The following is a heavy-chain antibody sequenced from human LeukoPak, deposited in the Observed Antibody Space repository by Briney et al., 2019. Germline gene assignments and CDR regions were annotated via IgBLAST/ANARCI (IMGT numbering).Heavy chain of an antibody. Sequence: GGSLRLSCAASGFTFSDHYMDWVRQAPGKGLEWLGRTRDKGSGFTTEYAASVKGRFVISRDDSKNSLFLQMNSLRSEDTAVYYCARAYSTTWSSHHLDSWGQGTLVIVSS. V-gene: IGHV3-72*01. J-gene: IGHJ4*02. CDR1: GFTFSDHY. D-gene: IGHD6-13*01. CDR3: ARAYSTTWSSHHLDS. CDR2: TRDKGSGFTT.